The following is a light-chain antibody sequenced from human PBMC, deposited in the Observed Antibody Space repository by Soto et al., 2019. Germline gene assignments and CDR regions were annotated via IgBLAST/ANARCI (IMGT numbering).Light chain of an antibody. Sequence: QPVLTQSPSASASLGASVKVTCTLSSGHSSYAIAWHQQQPEKGPRYLMKLNSDGSHNKGDGIPDRFSGSSSGADRYLTISNLQSEDEADYYCQAWGSGTDVFGTGTKVTVL. CDR1: SGHSSYA. CDR2: LNSDGSH. CDR3: QAWGSGTDV. J-gene: IGLJ1*01. V-gene: IGLV4-69*01.